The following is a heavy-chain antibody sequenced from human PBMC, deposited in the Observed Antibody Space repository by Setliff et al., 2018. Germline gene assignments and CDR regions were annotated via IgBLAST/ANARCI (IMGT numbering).Heavy chain of an antibody. CDR2: IYYSGST. Sequence: PSETLSLTCTVSGGSISSSSYYWGWIRQPPGQGLEWIGSIYYSGSTYYNPSLKSRVTISGDTSKNQFSLKLSSVTAADTAVYYCASGVEGSMIVVVIRPHPDFDYWGQGTLVTVSS. CDR1: GGSISSSSYY. D-gene: IGHD3-22*01. V-gene: IGHV4-39*01. J-gene: IGHJ4*02. CDR3: ASGVEGSMIVVVIRPHPDFDY.